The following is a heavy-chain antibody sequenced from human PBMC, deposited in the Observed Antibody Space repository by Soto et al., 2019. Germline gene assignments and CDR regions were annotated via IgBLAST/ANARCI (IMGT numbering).Heavy chain of an antibody. D-gene: IGHD3-10*01. CDR3: ARDRGSDDPIDY. CDR2: IWHDGMNK. J-gene: IGHJ4*02. CDR1: GFTFSSYG. Sequence: QVQLVESGGGVVQRERSLTLSCAASGFTFSSYGMHWVRQAPGKGLEWVAVIWHDGMNKYYADSVRGRFTISRDNSKNTLYLQMNSLRAEDTAVYYCARDRGSDDPIDYWGQGTLVTVSS. V-gene: IGHV3-33*01.